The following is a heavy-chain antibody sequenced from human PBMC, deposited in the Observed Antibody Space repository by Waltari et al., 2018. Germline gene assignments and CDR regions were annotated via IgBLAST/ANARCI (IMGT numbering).Heavy chain of an antibody. CDR3: ARGVARSNYDFWSGYYTGGGYYFDY. D-gene: IGHD3-3*01. CDR2: INHSGST. Sequence: QVQLQQWGAGLLKPSETLSLTCAVYGGSFSGYYWSWIRQPPGKGLEWIGEINHSGSTNYNPSLKSRVTIAVDTSKNQFSLKLSSVTAADTAVYYCARGVARSNYDFWSGYYTGGGYYFDYWGQGTLVTVSS. CDR1: GGSFSGYY. V-gene: IGHV4-34*02. J-gene: IGHJ4*02.